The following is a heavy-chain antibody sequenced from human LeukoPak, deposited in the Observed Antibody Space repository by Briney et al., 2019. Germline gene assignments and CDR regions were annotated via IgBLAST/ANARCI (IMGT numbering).Heavy chain of an antibody. CDR1: GFTFSTSG. CDR3: ARARGVSTGYRPIDY. Sequence: GRSLRLSCAASGFTFSTSGMHWVRQAPGKGLEWVAVIWYDGSNKHYAESVKGRFSISRDNSKSTLYLQMNSLRAEDTAEYYCARARGVSTGYRPIDYWGQGTLVTVSS. CDR2: IWYDGSNK. D-gene: IGHD3-22*01. V-gene: IGHV3-33*01. J-gene: IGHJ4*02.